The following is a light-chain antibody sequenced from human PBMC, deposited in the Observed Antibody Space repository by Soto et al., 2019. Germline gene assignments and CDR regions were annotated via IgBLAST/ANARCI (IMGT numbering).Light chain of an antibody. CDR1: QSVSRY. V-gene: IGKV3-11*01. CDR3: QQRSSWPPFT. Sequence: DIVLTQSPVTLSLSPGERATLSCRASQSVSRYLAWYQQKPGQAPRLLIYDASNRATGISARFSGSGSGTDFTLTISSLEPEDFAVYYCQQRSSWPPFTFGPGTKVDIK. CDR2: DAS. J-gene: IGKJ3*01.